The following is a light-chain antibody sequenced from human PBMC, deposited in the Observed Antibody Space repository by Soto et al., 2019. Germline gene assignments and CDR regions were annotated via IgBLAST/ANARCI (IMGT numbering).Light chain of an antibody. V-gene: IGKV1-5*03. CDR3: QQYNTYPWT. J-gene: IGKJ1*01. CDR1: QSISSW. CDR2: LAS. Sequence: DIQMTQSPSTLSASVGDRVTITCRASQSISSWLAWYQQKPGKAPKLLIYLASSLQTGAPSRFSGSGAGTEFTLTISSLQPDDFATYYCQQYNTYPWTFGQGTKVEIK.